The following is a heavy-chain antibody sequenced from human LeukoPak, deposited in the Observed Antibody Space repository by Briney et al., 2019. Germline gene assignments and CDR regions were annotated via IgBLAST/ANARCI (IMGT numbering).Heavy chain of an antibody. CDR2: IYYSGST. D-gene: IGHD7-27*01. CDR1: GGSISSDY. CDR3: ARSYVLTGYYYYYYMDV. J-gene: IGHJ6*03. V-gene: IGHV4-59*13. Sequence: SETLSLTCTISGGSISSDYWSWIRQPPGKGLEWIGYIYYSGSTNYNPSLKSRVTISVDTSKNQFSLKLSSVTAADTAVYYCARSYVLTGYYYYYYMDVWGKGTTVTVSS.